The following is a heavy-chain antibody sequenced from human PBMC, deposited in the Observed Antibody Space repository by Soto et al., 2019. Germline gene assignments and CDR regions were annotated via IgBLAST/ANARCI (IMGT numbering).Heavy chain of an antibody. Sequence: GGSLRLSCAASGFTFSSYWMSWVRQAPGKGLEWVANIKQDGSEKYYVDSVKGRFTISRDNAKNSLYLQMNSLRAEDTAVCYCARLRLQGIGEYFDYWGQGTLVTVSS. CDR3: ARLRLQGIGEYFDY. CDR2: IKQDGSEK. J-gene: IGHJ4*02. V-gene: IGHV3-7*01. CDR1: GFTFSSYW. D-gene: IGHD3-10*01.